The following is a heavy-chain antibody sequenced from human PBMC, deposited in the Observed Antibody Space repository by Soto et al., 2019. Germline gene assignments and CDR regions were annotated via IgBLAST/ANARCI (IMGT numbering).Heavy chain of an antibody. Sequence: GGSLRLSCAASGFTFSSYWMSWVRQAPGKGLEWVANIKQDGSEKYYVDSVKGRFTISRDNAKNPLYLQMNSLRAEDTAVYYCARYSSSHSYYYYGMDVWGKGTTVTASS. V-gene: IGHV3-7*03. CDR3: ARYSSSHSYYYYGMDV. D-gene: IGHD6-6*01. J-gene: IGHJ6*04. CDR2: IKQDGSEK. CDR1: GFTFSSYW.